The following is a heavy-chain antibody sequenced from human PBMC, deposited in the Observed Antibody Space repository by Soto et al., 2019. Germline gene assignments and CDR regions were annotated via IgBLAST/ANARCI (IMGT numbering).Heavy chain of an antibody. CDR2: ISGSGGST. CDR1: GFTFSSYS. D-gene: IGHD2-15*01. CDR3: AKDGRYCSGGSCYLPGVAFDI. Sequence: GGSLRLSCGASGFTFSSYSMSWVRQAPGKGLEWGSAISGSGGSTYYADSVKGRFTISRDNSKNTLYLQMNSLRAEDTAVYYCAKDGRYCSGGSCYLPGVAFDIWGQGTMVTVS. J-gene: IGHJ3*02. V-gene: IGHV3-23*01.